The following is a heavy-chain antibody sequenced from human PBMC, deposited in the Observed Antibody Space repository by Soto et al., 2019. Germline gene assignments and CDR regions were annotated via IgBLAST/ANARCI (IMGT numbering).Heavy chain of an antibody. CDR1: GGSISSYY. Sequence: QVQLQESGPGLVKPSETLSLTCTVSGGSISSYYWSWIRQPPGKGLEWIGYIYYRGSTNYKPSLKGRVTISVDTSKNEFSLKLSSVTAADTAVYYCARRWGRTFDYWGQGTLVTVSS. J-gene: IGHJ4*02. CDR3: ARRWGRTFDY. D-gene: IGHD7-27*01. CDR2: IYYRGST. V-gene: IGHV4-59*08.